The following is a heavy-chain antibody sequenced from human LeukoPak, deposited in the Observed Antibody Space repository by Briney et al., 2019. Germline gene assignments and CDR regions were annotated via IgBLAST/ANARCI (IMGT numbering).Heavy chain of an antibody. J-gene: IGHJ3*02. Sequence: ASVKVSCKASGYTFTGYYMHWVRQAPGQGLEWMGWINPNSGGTNYAQKFQGRVTMTRDTSISTAYMELSRLRSDDTAVYYCARERAAAGTEDDAFDIWGQGTMVTVSS. D-gene: IGHD6-13*01. CDR3: ARERAAAGTEDDAFDI. CDR1: GYTFTGYY. CDR2: INPNSGGT. V-gene: IGHV1-2*02.